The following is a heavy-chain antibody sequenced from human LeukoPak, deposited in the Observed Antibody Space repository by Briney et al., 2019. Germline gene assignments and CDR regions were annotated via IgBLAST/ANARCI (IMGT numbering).Heavy chain of an antibody. V-gene: IGHV3-23*01. CDR3: AKGRTLDY. CDR1: GFTFSTYA. CDR2: ISNSGSST. Sequence: GGSLRLSCAASGFTFSTYATSWVRQAPGKGLEWVSAISNSGSSTYCADSVKGRFTISRDTSKNTLYLQMNSLRAEDTAVYYCAKGRTLDYWGQGTLVTDSS. J-gene: IGHJ4*02.